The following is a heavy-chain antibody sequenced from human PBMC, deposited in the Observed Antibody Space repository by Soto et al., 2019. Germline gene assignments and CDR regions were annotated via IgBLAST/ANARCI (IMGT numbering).Heavy chain of an antibody. V-gene: IGHV4-31*03. CDR2: IYYSGST. CDR1: GGSISSGGYY. J-gene: IGHJ4*02. D-gene: IGHD6-6*01. CDR3: ARDSPGQLVPGY. Sequence: QVQLQESGPGLVKPSQTLSLTCTVSGGSISSGGYYWSWIRQHPGKGLEWIGYIYYSGSTYYNPSLKSRXXIXVXXSKNQFSLKLSSVTAADTAVYYCARDSPGQLVPGYWGQGTLVTVSS.